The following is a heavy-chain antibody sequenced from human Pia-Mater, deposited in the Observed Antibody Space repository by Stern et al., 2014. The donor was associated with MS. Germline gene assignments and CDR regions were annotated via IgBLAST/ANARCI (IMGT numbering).Heavy chain of an antibody. CDR1: GYSFTIYY. CDR2: TYPYDSDT. V-gene: IGHV5-51*01. CDR3: ARHVQGFDY. Sequence: EVQLEESGAEVKKPGESLKISCKLSGYSFTIYYIAWVRQMPGKGLEWMGVTYPYDSDTTYSPSFQGQVTISADKSITTAYLQWSSLRASDTAMYYCARHVQGFDYWGQGTLVTVSS. J-gene: IGHJ4*02.